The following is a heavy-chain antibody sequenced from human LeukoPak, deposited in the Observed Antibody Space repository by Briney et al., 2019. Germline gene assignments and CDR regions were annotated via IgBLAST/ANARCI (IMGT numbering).Heavy chain of an antibody. CDR2: INSDGSST. V-gene: IGHV3-74*01. CDR1: GFTFNNNW. Sequence: GGSLRLSCTASGFTFNNNWMYWVRQAPGKGLVWVSRINSDGSSTSYADFVKGRFTISRDNAKNSVYLQMNSLRSEDTAFYHCARDRCSSTSCYNTPNWFDPWGQGTLVTVSS. CDR3: ARDRCSSTSCYNTPNWFDP. D-gene: IGHD2-2*02. J-gene: IGHJ5*02.